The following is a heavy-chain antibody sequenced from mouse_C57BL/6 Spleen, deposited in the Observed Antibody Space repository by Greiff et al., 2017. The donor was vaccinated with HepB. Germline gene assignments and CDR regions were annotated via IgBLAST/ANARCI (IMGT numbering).Heavy chain of an antibody. CDR3: AREGYDYGSGEFAY. CDR2: IDPSDSET. D-gene: IGHD2-4*01. J-gene: IGHJ3*01. CDR1: GYTFTSYW. Sequence: QVQLQQPGAELVRPGSSVKLSCKASGYTFTSYWMHWVKQRPIQGLEWIGNIDPSDSETHYNQKFKDKATLTVDKSSSTAYMQLSSLTSEDSAVYYCAREGYDYGSGEFAYWGQGTLVTVSA. V-gene: IGHV1-52*01.